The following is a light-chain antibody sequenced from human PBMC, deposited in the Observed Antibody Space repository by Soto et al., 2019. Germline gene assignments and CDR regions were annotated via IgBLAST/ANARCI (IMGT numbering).Light chain of an antibody. Sequence: DIQMTQSPSTLSASGGDRVTITCRASQSISSWLARYQQKPGKAPKLLIYDAFSLESKVPSRFSGSGLGIKVTVTISNLQSEDFTVYSCFQDHFLGGFGQVTKV. V-gene: IGKV1-5*01. CDR3: FQDHFLGG. CDR2: DAF. J-gene: IGKJ1*01. CDR1: QSISSW.